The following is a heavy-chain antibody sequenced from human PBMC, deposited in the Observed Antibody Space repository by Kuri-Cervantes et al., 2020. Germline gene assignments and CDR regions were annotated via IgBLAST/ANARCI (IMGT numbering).Heavy chain of an antibody. CDR2: TYYRSKWYS. CDR1: GKSVPGNSAA. Sequence: LRLSCAISGKSVPGNSAAWNWISQAPSRGLEWLGRTYYRSKWYSDYAVSVKSRITINPDTSKNQFSLQLNSVTPEDTAVYYCARTTNTVTYYYYYGMDVWGQGTTVTVYS. V-gene: IGHV6-1*01. J-gene: IGHJ6*02. D-gene: IGHD4-17*01. CDR3: ARTTNTVTYYYYYGMDV.